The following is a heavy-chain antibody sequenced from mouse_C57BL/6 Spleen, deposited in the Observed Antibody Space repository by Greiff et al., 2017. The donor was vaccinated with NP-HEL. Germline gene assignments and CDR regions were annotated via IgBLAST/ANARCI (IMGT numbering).Heavy chain of an antibody. CDR1: GYTFTSYG. D-gene: IGHD1-1*01. CDR3: ASIKSSHYYGSSYFDY. V-gene: IGHV1-58*01. CDR2: IYIGNGYT. Sequence: EVKLQQSGAELVRPGSSVKMSCKTSGYTFTSYGINWVKQRPGQGLEWIGYIYIGNGYTEYNEKFKGKATLTSDTSSSTAYMQLSSLTSEDSAIYFCASIKSSHYYGSSYFDYWGQGTTLTVSS. J-gene: IGHJ2*01.